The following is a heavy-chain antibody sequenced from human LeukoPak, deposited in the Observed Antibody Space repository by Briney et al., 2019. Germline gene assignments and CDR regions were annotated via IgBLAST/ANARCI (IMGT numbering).Heavy chain of an antibody. V-gene: IGHV4-59*01. CDR2: IYYSGST. J-gene: IGHJ6*02. CDR1: GGSISSYY. D-gene: IGHD3-16*02. Sequence: SETLSLTCTVSGGSISSYYWSWIRQPPGKGLEWIGYIYYSGSTNYNPSLKSRVTISVDTSKNQFSLKLSSVTAADTAVYYCAREGNSLNYYYYGMDVWGRGTTVTVSS. CDR3: AREGNSLNYYYYGMDV.